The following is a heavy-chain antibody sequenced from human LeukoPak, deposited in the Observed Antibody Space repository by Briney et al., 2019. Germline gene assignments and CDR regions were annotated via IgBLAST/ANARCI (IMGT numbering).Heavy chain of an antibody. CDR1: GYTFTSYD. CDR2: MNPKSGNT. J-gene: IGHJ5*02. D-gene: IGHD4-17*01. Sequence: GASVKVSCKASGYTFTSYDINWVGQATGQGREWMGWMNPKSGNTGYAQKFQGRVTIARNTDISTAYMEVSSLRSEDTAVYYCARGFRVTTRWGREYNWFDPWGQGTLVTVSS. V-gene: IGHV1-8*03. CDR3: ARGFRVTTRWGREYNWFDP.